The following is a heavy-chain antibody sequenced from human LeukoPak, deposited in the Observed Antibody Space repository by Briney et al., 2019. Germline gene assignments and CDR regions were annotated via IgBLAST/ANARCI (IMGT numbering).Heavy chain of an antibody. J-gene: IGHJ4*02. CDR3: ARVWAAAGTFDY. D-gene: IGHD6-13*01. V-gene: IGHV1-18*01. CDR1: GYTFTSCG. Sequence: ASVKVSCKASGYTFTSCGISWVRQAPGQGLEWMGWISAYNGNTNYAQKLQGRVTMTTDTSTSTAYMELRSLRSDDTAVYYCARVWAAAGTFDYWGQGTLVTVSS. CDR2: ISAYNGNT.